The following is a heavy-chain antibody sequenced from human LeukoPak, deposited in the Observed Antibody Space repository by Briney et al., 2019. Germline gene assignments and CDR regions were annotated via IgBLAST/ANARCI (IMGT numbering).Heavy chain of an antibody. J-gene: IGHJ4*02. Sequence: PGGSLRLSCAASGFTFSNYEMNWVRQAPGKGLEWVSVISRSGDTTYYADSVKGRFTISRDNSRNTLYLQMNGLRAEDTAVYYCAKAFEGYWQSRYFDSWGQGTLVTVSS. CDR2: ISRSGDTT. V-gene: IGHV3-23*01. CDR3: AKAFEGYWQSRYFDS. CDR1: GFTFSNYE. D-gene: IGHD1-26*01.